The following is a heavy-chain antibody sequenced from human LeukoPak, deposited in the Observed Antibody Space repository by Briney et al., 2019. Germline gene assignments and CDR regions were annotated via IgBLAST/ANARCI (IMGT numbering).Heavy chain of an antibody. Sequence: ASVKVSCKASGYTFTSYDINWVRQAPGQGLEWMGWISAYNGNTNYAQKLQGRVTMTTDTSTSTAYMELRSLRSDDTAVYYCASGGYSYGRTIYWGQGTLVTVSS. CDR3: ASGGYSYGRTIY. V-gene: IGHV1-18*01. D-gene: IGHD5-18*01. CDR2: ISAYNGNT. J-gene: IGHJ4*02. CDR1: GYTFTSYD.